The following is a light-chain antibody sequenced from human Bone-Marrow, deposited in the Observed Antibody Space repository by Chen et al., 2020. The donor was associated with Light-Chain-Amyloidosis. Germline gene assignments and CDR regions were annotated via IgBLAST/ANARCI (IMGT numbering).Light chain of an antibody. V-gene: IGLV1-44*01. J-gene: IGLJ3*02. CDR3: SAWDDSLNSWV. CDR1: SSNIGSET. CDR2: RDS. Sequence: QSALTQPPSASGAPGQRVTISCSGSSSNIGSETVNWYQLLPGTAPKLLIHRDSLRPPGVPDRLSGSKSGTSASLAISGLQSGDEGDYCCSAWDDSLNSWVFGGGTRLTVL.